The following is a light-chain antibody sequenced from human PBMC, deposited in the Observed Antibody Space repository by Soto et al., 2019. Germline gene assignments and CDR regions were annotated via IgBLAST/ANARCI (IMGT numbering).Light chain of an antibody. CDR3: QQYNGYWT. V-gene: IGKV1-5*03. CDR2: EAS. Sequence: DIQMTQSPSTLSASVGDRVTITCRASQSISDSLAWYQQKPGKAPKLLIYEASNLKSGVPSRFSGSGPGTEYTVTISSLQPDDFASYYCQQYNGYWTFGQGTKVEIK. CDR1: QSISDS. J-gene: IGKJ1*01.